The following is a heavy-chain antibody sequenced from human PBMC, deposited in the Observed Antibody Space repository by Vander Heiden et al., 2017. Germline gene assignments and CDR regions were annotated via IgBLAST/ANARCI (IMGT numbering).Heavy chain of an antibody. CDR3: ARWGDSGGSRVYAFDI. J-gene: IGHJ3*02. D-gene: IGHD2-15*01. V-gene: IGHV4-59*13. Sequence: QVQLQASGPGLVEPSETLFLTCSVSDASIRNYYWNWIRQSPGKRLEWIGYTHYTGASKSNPSLWGRVTLSVDTSNAQISLKLTSVTAADTAIYYCARWGDSGGSRVYAFDIWGQATMVTVS. CDR1: DASIRNYY. CDR2: THYTGAS.